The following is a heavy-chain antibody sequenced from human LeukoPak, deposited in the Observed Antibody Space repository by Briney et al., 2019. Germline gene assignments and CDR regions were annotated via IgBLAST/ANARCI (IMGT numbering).Heavy chain of an antibody. J-gene: IGHJ5*02. CDR3: ARVSRGFDP. V-gene: IGHV4-39*07. D-gene: IGHD3-3*02. CDR2: IYYSGST. CDR1: GGSISSSTYY. Sequence: SETLSLTCTVSGGSISSSTYYWGWIRQPPGKGLEWIGSIYYSGSTYYNPSLKSRVTMSLDTSKNQFSLKLSSVTAADTAVYYCARVSRGFDPWGQGTLVTVSS.